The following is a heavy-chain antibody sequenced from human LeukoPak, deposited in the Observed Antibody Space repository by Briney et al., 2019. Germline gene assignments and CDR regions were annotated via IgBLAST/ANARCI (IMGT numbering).Heavy chain of an antibody. J-gene: IGHJ6*02. Sequence: SVKVSFKASGGTFSSYAISWVRQAPGQGLEWMGGIIPIFGTANYAQKFQGRVTITADESTSTAYMELSSLRSEDTAVYYCARTNLRGVGPYYYGMDVWGQGTTVTVSS. CDR2: IIPIFGTA. CDR3: ARTNLRGVGPYYYGMDV. V-gene: IGHV1-69*13. CDR1: GGTFSSYA. D-gene: IGHD3-10*01.